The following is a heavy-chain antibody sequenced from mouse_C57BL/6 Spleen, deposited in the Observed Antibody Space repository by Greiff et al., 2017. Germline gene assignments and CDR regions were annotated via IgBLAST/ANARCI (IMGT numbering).Heavy chain of an antibody. D-gene: IGHD1-1*01. V-gene: IGHV5-4*01. J-gene: IGHJ1*03. Sequence: DVQLVESGGGLVKPGGSLKLSCAASGFTFSSYAMSWVRQTPEKRLEWVATISDGGSYTYYPDNVKGRFTISRDNAKNNLYLQMSHLKSEDTAMYYCAREGDSSYWYFDVWGTGTTVTVSS. CDR3: AREGDSSYWYFDV. CDR2: ISDGGSYT. CDR1: GFTFSSYA.